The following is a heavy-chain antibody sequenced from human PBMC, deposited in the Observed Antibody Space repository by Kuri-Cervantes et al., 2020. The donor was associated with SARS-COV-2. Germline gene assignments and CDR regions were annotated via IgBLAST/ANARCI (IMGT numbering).Heavy chain of an antibody. V-gene: IGHV3-21*01. CDR1: GFTFDDYG. Sequence: GGSLRLSCAASGFTFDDYGMSWVRQAPGKGLEWVSSISSSSSYIYYADSVKGRFTISRDNAKNSLYLQMNSLRAEDTAVYYCARGWDHYYYYMDVWGKGTTVTVSS. CDR3: ARGWDHYYYYMDV. J-gene: IGHJ6*03. D-gene: IGHD1-26*01. CDR2: ISSSSSYI.